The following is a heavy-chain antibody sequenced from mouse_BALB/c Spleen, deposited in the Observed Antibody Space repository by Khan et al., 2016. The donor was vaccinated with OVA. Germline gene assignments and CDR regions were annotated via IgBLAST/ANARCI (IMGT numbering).Heavy chain of an antibody. CDR3: ARHYYGGILYWYFDV. CDR2: IFPGDDST. CDR1: GYTFTSYD. D-gene: IGHD1-1*01. Sequence: QVQLQQSGAELVKPGASVKLSCRASGYTFTSYDINWVRQRPEQGLEWIGWIFPGDDSTKYNEKFKDKATLTSDKSSSTAYMQLSRLTSEDSAVYCCARHYYGGILYWYFDVWGAGTTVTVSS. J-gene: IGHJ1*01. V-gene: IGHV1-85*01.